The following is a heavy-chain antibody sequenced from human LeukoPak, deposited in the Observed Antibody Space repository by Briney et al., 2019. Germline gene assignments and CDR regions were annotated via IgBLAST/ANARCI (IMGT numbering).Heavy chain of an antibody. CDR2: IYYSGST. D-gene: IGHD3-22*01. CDR1: GGSFSGYY. V-gene: IGHV4-34*01. J-gene: IGHJ6*03. CDR3: AREKVITMIVVAYMDV. Sequence: SETLSLTCAVYGGSFSGYYWSWIRQPPGKGLEWIGSIYYSGSTYYNPSLKSRVTISVDTSKNQFSLKLSSVTAADTAVYYCAREKVITMIVVAYMDVWGKGTTVTVSS.